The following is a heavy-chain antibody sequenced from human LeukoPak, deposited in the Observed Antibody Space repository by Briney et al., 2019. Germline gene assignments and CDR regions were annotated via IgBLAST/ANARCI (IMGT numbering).Heavy chain of an antibody. Sequence: SETLPLTCTVSGGSISSSSYYWGWIRQPPGKGLEWIGSIYYSGSTYYNPSLKSRVTISVDTSKNQFSLKLSSVTAADTAVYYCARYLWPGGNDYWGQGTLVTVSS. D-gene: IGHD2-21*01. J-gene: IGHJ4*02. CDR2: IYYSGST. CDR3: ARYLWPGGNDY. CDR1: GGSISSSSYY. V-gene: IGHV4-39*01.